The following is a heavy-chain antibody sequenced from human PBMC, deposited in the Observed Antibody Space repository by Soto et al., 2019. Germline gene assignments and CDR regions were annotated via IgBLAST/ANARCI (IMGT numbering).Heavy chain of an antibody. Sequence: PSETLSLTCAVYGGSFSGYYGSWIRQPPGKGLEWIGEINHSGSTNYNPSLKSRVTISVDTSKNQFSLKLSSVTAADTAVYYCARVGYCSGRSCYFSYYYNYGMDAWGQGTTVAVSS. J-gene: IGHJ6*02. D-gene: IGHD2-15*01. CDR1: GGSFSGYY. V-gene: IGHV4-34*01. CDR3: ARVGYCSGRSCYFSYYYNYGMDA. CDR2: INHSGST.